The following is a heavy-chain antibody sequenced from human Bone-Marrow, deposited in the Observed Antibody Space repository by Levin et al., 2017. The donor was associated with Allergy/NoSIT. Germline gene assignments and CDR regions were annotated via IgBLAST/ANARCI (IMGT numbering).Heavy chain of an antibody. CDR2: INGDASST. CDR3: VRAYTYAMDV. J-gene: IGHJ6*02. V-gene: IGHV3-74*01. CDR1: GFTFSSYW. D-gene: IGHD3-10*01. Sequence: GESLKISCAASGFTFSSYWMHWVRQAPGKGLVWVSRINGDASSTNYADSVKGRFTISRDNAKNTLFLQMDSLRGEDTAVYYCVRAYTYAMDVWGQGTTVTVSS.